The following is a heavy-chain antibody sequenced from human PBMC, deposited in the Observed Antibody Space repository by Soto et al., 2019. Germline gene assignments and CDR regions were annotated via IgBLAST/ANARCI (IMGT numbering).Heavy chain of an antibody. CDR1: GYTFTAYP. CDR2: INGANGDT. V-gene: IGHV1-3*01. J-gene: IGHJ6*02. Sequence: GASVNVSCKASGYTFTAYPVHWVRQAPGQRLEWMGWINGANGDTGYSQKFQGRVTVTRDTSTSTVYMELSSLRSEDTAVYYCARVEHVDIVATRTSYYYYYGMDVWGQGTTVTVSS. D-gene: IGHD5-12*01. CDR3: ARVEHVDIVATRTSYYYYYGMDV.